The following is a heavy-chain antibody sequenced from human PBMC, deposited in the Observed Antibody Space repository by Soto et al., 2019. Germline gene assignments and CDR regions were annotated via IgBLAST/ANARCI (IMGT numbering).Heavy chain of an antibody. Sequence: QVQLVQSGAEVKKPGASVKVSCKASGYTFTGYYMHWVRQAPGQGLEWMGWINPNSGGTNYAQKFQGWVTMTRDTSISTAYMELSRLRSDDTAVYYCARDRSGAIAAAGLDYWGQGTLVTVSS. J-gene: IGHJ4*02. CDR1: GYTFTGYY. D-gene: IGHD6-13*01. CDR2: INPNSGGT. CDR3: ARDRSGAIAAAGLDY. V-gene: IGHV1-2*04.